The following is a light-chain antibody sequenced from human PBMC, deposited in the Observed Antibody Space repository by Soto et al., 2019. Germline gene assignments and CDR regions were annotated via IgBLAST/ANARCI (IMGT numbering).Light chain of an antibody. Sequence: DIQMTQSPSSLSASVGDRVTITCRASQSISSYLNWYQQKPGKAPNLLIYAASSLQSGVPSRFSGSGSGTDFTLTISSLQPEDFATYYCQQSYSKLTFGGGTKVEIK. CDR2: AAS. CDR1: QSISSY. J-gene: IGKJ4*01. CDR3: QQSYSKLT. V-gene: IGKV1-39*01.